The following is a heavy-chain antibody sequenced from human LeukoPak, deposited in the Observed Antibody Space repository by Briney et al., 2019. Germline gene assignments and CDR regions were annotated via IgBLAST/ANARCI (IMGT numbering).Heavy chain of an antibody. CDR1: GYSFTSYY. D-gene: IGHD5-18*01. Sequence: ASVKVSCKASGYSFTSYYMHWVRQAPGQGLEWMGIINPSGGSTSYAQKFQGRVTMARDTSTSTVYMELSSLRSEDTAVYYCARDRQLWLQRFDYWGQGTLVTVSS. CDR3: ARDRQLWLQRFDY. J-gene: IGHJ4*02. CDR2: INPSGGST. V-gene: IGHV1-46*01.